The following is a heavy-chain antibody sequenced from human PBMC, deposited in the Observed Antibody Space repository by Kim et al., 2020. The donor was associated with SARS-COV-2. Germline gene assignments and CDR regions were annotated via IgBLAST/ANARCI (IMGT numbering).Heavy chain of an antibody. D-gene: IGHD4-17*01. J-gene: IGHJ3*02. V-gene: IGHV4-4*02. Sequence: TPPLMSRVTISVDKSKNQFSLKLSSVTAAETAVYYCARDSAVTTYALDIWGQGTMVTVSS. CDR3: ARDSAVTTYALDI.